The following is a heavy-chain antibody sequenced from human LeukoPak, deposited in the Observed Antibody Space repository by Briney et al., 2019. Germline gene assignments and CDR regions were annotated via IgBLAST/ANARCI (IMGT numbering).Heavy chain of an antibody. CDR1: GFTFSRYW. CDR2: IKQDGSMK. CDR3: ARAYGMDV. Sequence: PGGSLRLSCAVSGFTFSRYWMSWVRQAPGKGLEWVANIKQDGSMKFYVDSVKGRFTISRDNAKDSLYLQMNSLRAEDTAVYYCARAYGMDVWGQGTTVTVSS. D-gene: IGHD3-16*01. V-gene: IGHV3-7*04. J-gene: IGHJ6*02.